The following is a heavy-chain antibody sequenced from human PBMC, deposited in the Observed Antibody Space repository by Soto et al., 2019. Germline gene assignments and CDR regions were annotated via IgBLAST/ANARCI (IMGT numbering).Heavy chain of an antibody. J-gene: IGHJ3*02. CDR1: GGSISSYY. CDR2: IYYSGST. CDR3: ARDLDAFDI. Sequence: TSETLSLTCTVSGGSISSYYWSWIRQPPGKGLEWIGYIYYSGSTNYNPSLKSRVTISVDTSKNQFSLKLSSVTAADTAVYYCARDLDAFDIWGQGTMVTVSS. V-gene: IGHV4-59*01.